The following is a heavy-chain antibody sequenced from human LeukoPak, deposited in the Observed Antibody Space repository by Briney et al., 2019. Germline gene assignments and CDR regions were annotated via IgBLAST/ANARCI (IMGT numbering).Heavy chain of an antibody. CDR1: AFTFSSYW. CDR2: IKEDGSEK. D-gene: IGHD3-10*01. CDR3: ARGGGRHLEY. V-gene: IGHV3-7*05. J-gene: IGHJ4*02. Sequence: GGSLRLSCAASAFTFSSYWVSWGRQAPGKGLEWVANIKEDGSEKNYVDSVKGRFTISRDNAKNSLYLQMNSLRAEDTAVYYCARGGGRHLEYWGQGTLVTVSS.